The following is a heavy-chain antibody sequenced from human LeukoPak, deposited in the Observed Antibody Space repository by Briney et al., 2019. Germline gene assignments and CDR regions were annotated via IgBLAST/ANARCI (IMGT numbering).Heavy chain of an antibody. J-gene: IGHJ4*02. Sequence: GGSLRLSCAASGFTFSAFAMTWVRQAPGKGLEWVSTITDDGYNTYSADSVKGRITFSRDNSKNTLSLQLRSPRAEDTAVYYCAKDLSYTSGASDHWGQGTLVTVSS. V-gene: IGHV3-23*01. CDR1: GFTFSAFA. CDR2: ITDDGYNT. CDR3: AKDLSYTSGASDH. D-gene: IGHD6-19*01.